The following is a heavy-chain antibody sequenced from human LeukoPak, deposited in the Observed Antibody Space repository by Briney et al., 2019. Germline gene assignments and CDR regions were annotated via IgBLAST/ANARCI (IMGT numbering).Heavy chain of an antibody. CDR3: ARDPGAVAGLIDP. CDR2: IYYSGST. Sequence: SETLSLTCTVSGGSIGSSSYYWGWIRQPPGKGLEWIGSIYYSGSTYYNPSLKSRVTISVDTSKNRFSLKLSSVTAADTAVYYCARDPGAVAGLIDPWGQGTLVTVSS. V-gene: IGHV4-39*07. D-gene: IGHD6-19*01. J-gene: IGHJ5*02. CDR1: GGSIGSSSYY.